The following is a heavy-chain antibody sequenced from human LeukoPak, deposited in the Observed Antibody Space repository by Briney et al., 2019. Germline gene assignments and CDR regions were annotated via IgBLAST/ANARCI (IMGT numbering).Heavy chain of an antibody. Sequence: SETLSLTCTVSGGSISSSSYYWGWIRQPPGKGLERIGSIYYSGSTYYNPSLKSRVTISVDTSKNQFSLKLSSVTAADTAVYYCAREGQLLRGDYWGQGTLVTVSS. D-gene: IGHD1-7*01. V-gene: IGHV4-39*07. CDR2: IYYSGST. J-gene: IGHJ4*02. CDR3: AREGQLLRGDY. CDR1: GGSISSSSYY.